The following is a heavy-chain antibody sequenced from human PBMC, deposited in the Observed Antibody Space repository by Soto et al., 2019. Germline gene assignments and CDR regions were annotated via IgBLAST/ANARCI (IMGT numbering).Heavy chain of an antibody. J-gene: IGHJ4*02. CDR2: ISYDGINK. CDR3: ARGAQQLVLDY. Sequence: GGSLRLSCAASGFTFSSYAMHWVRQAPGKGLEWVAVISYDGINKYYADSVKGRFTISRDNSKHTLYLQMNSLRAEDTAVYYCARGAQQLVLDYWGQGTLVTVSS. CDR1: GFTFSSYA. V-gene: IGHV3-30-3*01. D-gene: IGHD6-13*01.